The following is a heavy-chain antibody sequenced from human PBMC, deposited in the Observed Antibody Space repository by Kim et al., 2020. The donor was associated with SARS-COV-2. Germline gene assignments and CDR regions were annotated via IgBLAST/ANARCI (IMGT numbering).Heavy chain of an antibody. V-gene: IGHV1-46*01. CDR2: INPSGADT. Sequence: ASVKVSCKASGYTFTNYYMHWVRQAPGQGLEWMGIINPSGADTRYAQKFQGRVTMTRDTSTSTVYMELYSLRSEYTAVYYCARDSYGSGYYYGMEVWGQG. J-gene: IGHJ6*02. CDR1: GYTFTNYY. CDR3: ARDSYGSGYYYGMEV. D-gene: IGHD3-10*01.